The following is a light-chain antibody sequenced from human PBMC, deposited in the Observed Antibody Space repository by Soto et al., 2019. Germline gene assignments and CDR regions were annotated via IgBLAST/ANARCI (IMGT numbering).Light chain of an antibody. CDR3: KQARQSRVT. V-gene: IGKV2-28*01. CDR2: LAS. J-gene: IGKJ4*01. Sequence: EIVMAQSPLSLSVTPGEPASISCTSSQSLLHRNGYIYLDWYLQKPGQSPQLLVYLASTRASGVRDGVSRSGSGTDFERKISRVEAADVGLYYCKQARQSRVTFGGKTKVEIK. CDR1: QSLLHRNGYIY.